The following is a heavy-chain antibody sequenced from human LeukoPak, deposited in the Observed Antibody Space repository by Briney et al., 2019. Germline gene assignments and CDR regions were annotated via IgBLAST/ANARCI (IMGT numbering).Heavy chain of an antibody. V-gene: IGHV3-9*01. CDR2: ISWNSGTK. D-gene: IGHD3-10*01. J-gene: IGHJ4*02. CDR3: ARDLRGVDY. Sequence: GGSLRLSCVASGFTFDDYAMHWVRQAPGKGLEWVSGISWNSGTKGYADSVKGRFTISRDNAKNTLYLQMNSLRAEDTAVYYCARDLRGVDYWGQGTLVTVSS. CDR1: GFTFDDYA.